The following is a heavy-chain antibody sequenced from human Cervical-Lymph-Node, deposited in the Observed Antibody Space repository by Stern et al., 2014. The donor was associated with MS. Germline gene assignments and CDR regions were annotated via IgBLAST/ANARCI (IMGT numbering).Heavy chain of an antibody. CDR3: AKGGGLDHWGYYGMDV. D-gene: IGHD2-15*01. CDR1: GFTFSSCG. J-gene: IGHJ6*02. CDR2: ISYDGSNK. V-gene: IGHV3-30*18. Sequence: VQLVESGGGVVQPGRSLRLSCAASGFTFSSCGMHWVRQAPGKGLEWGAVISYDGSNKYYPDSVKGRFTISRDNSKNTLYLQMNSRRAEDAAVYYCAKGGGLDHWGYYGMDVWGQGTTVTVSS.